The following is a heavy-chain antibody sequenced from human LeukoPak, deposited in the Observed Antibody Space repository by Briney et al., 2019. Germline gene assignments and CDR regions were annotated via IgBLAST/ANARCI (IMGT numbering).Heavy chain of an antibody. Sequence: GASVKVSCKASGYTFTSYYMHWVRQAPGQGLEWMGIINPSGGSTSYAQKFQGRVTMTRDTSTSTVYMELSSLRSEDTAVYYCARDGVQYNPSDYYGMDVWGQGTTVTVSS. J-gene: IGHJ6*02. CDR1: GYTFTSYY. CDR3: ARDGVQYNPSDYYGMDV. D-gene: IGHD1-1*01. V-gene: IGHV1-46*01. CDR2: INPSGGST.